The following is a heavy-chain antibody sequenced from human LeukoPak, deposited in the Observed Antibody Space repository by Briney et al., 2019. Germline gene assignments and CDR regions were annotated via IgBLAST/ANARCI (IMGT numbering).Heavy chain of an antibody. Sequence: GGSLRLSCAASGFTFSSYWMSWVRQAPGKGLEWVANIKQDGSEKYYVDSVKGRFTISRDNAKNSLYLQMNSLRAEATAVYYCARSVTAGTYYYYYYGMDVWGQGTTVTVSS. D-gene: IGHD1-14*01. CDR1: GFTFSSYW. CDR2: IKQDGSEK. J-gene: IGHJ6*02. CDR3: ARSVTAGTYYYYYYGMDV. V-gene: IGHV3-7*03.